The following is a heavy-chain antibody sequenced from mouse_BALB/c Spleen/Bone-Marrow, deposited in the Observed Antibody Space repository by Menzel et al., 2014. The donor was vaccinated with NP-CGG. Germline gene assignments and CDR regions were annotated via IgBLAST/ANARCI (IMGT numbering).Heavy chain of an antibody. CDR3: VRPHYYGSSYRYAMDY. V-gene: IGHV10-1*02. CDR1: GLTFNTYA. Sequence: DVMLVESGGGLVQPKGSLKLSCAASGLTFNTYAMNWVRQAPGKGLEWVARIRSKSNNYATYYADSVKDRFTISRDDSQSMLYLQMNNLKTEDTAMYYCVRPHYYGSSYRYAMDYWGQGTSVTVSS. J-gene: IGHJ4*01. CDR2: IRSKSNNYAT. D-gene: IGHD1-1*01.